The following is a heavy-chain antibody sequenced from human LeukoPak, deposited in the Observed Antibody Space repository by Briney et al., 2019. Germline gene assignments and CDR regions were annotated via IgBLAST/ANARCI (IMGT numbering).Heavy chain of an antibody. Sequence: GGSLRLSCAAFSGQYMDWVRQAPGKGLEWVGRIGNKANSYTTEYAASVKGRFTISRDDSKNSLYLQMNSLKTEDTAVYHCTRGYSGVAIYAFDIWGQGTMVTVSS. CDR2: IGNKANSYTT. D-gene: IGHD5-18*01. CDR1: SGQY. CDR3: TRGYSGVAIYAFDI. V-gene: IGHV3-72*01. J-gene: IGHJ3*02.